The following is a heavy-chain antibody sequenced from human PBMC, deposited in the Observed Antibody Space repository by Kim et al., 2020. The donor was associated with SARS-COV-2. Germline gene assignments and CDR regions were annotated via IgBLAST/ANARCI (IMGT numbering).Heavy chain of an antibody. Sequence: GESLKISCKGSGYSFTSYWIGWVRQMPGKGLEWMGLIYPGDSDTRYSPSFQGQVTISADKSISTAYLQWSSLKASDTAMYYCATKPGYSSRLYDAFDIWCQGTMVTVSS. D-gene: IGHD6-13*01. J-gene: IGHJ3*02. CDR3: ATKPGYSSRLYDAFDI. CDR2: IYPGDSDT. CDR1: GYSFTSYW. V-gene: IGHV5-51*01.